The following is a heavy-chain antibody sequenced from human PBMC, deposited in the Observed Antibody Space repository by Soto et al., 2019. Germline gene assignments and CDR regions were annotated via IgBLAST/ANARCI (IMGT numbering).Heavy chain of an antibody. CDR2: ISYDGSNK. CDR1: GFTFSSYA. D-gene: IGHD1-26*01. V-gene: IGHV3-30-3*01. CDR3: ARDLAWELLFGVADY. J-gene: IGHJ4*02. Sequence: QVQLVESGGGVVQPGRSLRLSCAASGFTFSSYAMHWVRQAPGKGLEWVAVISYDGSNKYYADSVKGRFTISRDNSKNTLYLQMNSLIAEDTAVYYCARDLAWELLFGVADYWGQGTLVTVSS.